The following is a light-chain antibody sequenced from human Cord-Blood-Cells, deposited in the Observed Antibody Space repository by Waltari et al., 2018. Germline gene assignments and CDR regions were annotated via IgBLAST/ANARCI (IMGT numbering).Light chain of an antibody. J-gene: IGKJ3*01. CDR3: QQLNSYPFT. CDR1: QGISSY. Sequence: IQLTQSPSFLSASVGDRVTITCRASQGISSYLAWYQQKPGKAPKLLIYAASKLQSGVPPSFSVSGSATEFTLTSSSLQPEDCATYYCQQLNSYPFTHGPGTKVDI. V-gene: IGKV1-9*01. CDR2: AAS.